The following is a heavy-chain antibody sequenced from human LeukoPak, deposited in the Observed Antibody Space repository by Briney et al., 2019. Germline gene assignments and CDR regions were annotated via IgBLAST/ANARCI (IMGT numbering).Heavy chain of an antibody. D-gene: IGHD6-13*01. CDR3: VRRSRVAMPNALDLISDF. Sequence: SETLSLTCAVYGDSFSGHYWSWIRQPPGKGLEWIGEITDGERTSYSPSLKSRATISVVPSQRQFSLEWDSVTAADTAIYYCVRRSRVAMPNALDLISDFWGQGTLVTVSS. V-gene: IGHV4-34*01. CDR1: GDSFSGHY. J-gene: IGHJ4*02. CDR2: ITDGERT.